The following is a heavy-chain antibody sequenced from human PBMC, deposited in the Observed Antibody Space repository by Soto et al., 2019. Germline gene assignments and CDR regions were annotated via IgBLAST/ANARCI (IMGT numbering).Heavy chain of an antibody. D-gene: IGHD3-3*01. J-gene: IGHJ6*04. V-gene: IGHV3-11*05. CDR1: GFTFSDYY. Sequence: GSLRLSCAASGFTFSDYYMSWIRQAPGKGLEWVSYISSSSSYTNYADSVKGRFTISRDNAKNSLYLQMNSLRAEDTAVYYCARDRPLSYDFLIVYYSPHPYYYYYGMDVWGKGTTVTVSS. CDR2: ISSSSSYT. CDR3: ARDRPLSYDFLIVYYSPHPYYYYYGMDV.